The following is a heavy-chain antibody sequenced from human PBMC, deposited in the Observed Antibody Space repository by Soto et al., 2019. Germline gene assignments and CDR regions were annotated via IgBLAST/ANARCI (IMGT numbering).Heavy chain of an antibody. V-gene: IGHV3-66*04. CDR1: GFTVSSSY. CDR3: ARHVGSYWYFDL. D-gene: IGHD1-26*01. J-gene: IGHJ2*01. CDR2: IYTGSTT. Sequence: EVQLVESGGGLVQPGGSLRLSCVASGFTVSSSYMGGVRHAPGKGLEWVSSIYTGSTTYYAESVRGRFTVSTDNSKDTLYLQMNSLRVDDSAMYYCARHVGSYWYFDLWGRGTLVTVSS.